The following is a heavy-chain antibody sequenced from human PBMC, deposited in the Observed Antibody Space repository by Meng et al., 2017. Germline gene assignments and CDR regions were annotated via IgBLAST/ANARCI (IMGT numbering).Heavy chain of an antibody. CDR1: GWFFRRYY. CDR2: INHSGST. V-gene: IGHV4-34*01. D-gene: IGHD2/OR15-2a*01. Sequence: QEHLPEWGAGLLKPSEPLSPTWAVYGWFFRRYYWSGIRQPPGKGLEWIGEINHSGSTNYNPSLQSRVTISVYTAKNQFALKLSSLTAADTAVYYCARVGSFLRDYWGQGTLVTVSS. CDR3: ARVGSFLRDY. J-gene: IGHJ4*02.